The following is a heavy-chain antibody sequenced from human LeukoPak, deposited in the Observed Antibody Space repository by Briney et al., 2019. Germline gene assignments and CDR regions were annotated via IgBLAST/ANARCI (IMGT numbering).Heavy chain of an antibody. CDR3: ARGSSSSRPYYFDS. V-gene: IGHV3-23*01. CDR2: ITDSGGDT. D-gene: IGHD6-6*01. J-gene: IGHJ4*02. Sequence: GGSLRLSCVASGFTFSRYAMRWVRQAPGKGLEWVSAITDSGGDTYHADSVQGRFTISRDNSDDTLYMQMNSLRVEDTAVYYCARGSSSSRPYYFDSWGQGTLVTVSS. CDR1: GFTFSRYA.